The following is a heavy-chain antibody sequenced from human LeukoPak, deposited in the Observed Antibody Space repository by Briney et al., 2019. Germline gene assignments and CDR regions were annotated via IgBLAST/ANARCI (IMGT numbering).Heavy chain of an antibody. J-gene: IGHJ4*02. CDR1: GGSISSYY. D-gene: IGHD3-22*01. CDR3: ARANYYDSSGYYYGY. Sequence: SETLSLTCTVSGGSISSYYWSWIRQPPGKGLEWLGYIYYSGSTNYNPSLKSRVTISVDTSKNQFSLKLSSVTAADTAVYYCARANYYDSSGYYYGYWGQGTLVTVSS. CDR2: IYYSGST. V-gene: IGHV4-59*01.